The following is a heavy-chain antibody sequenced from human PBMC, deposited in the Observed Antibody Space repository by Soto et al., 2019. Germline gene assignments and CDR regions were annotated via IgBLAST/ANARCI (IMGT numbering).Heavy chain of an antibody. CDR3: ARVSCSGGSCIDY. CDR1: GFTFSSYW. Sequence: GSLRLACAASGFTFSSYWMHWVRQVPGKGLVWVSRMNSDGSSTSYADSVKGRFTISRDNAKNTLYLQMNGLRAEDTAVYYCARVSCSGGSCIDYWGQGTLVTVSS. D-gene: IGHD2-15*01. CDR2: MNSDGSST. J-gene: IGHJ4*02. V-gene: IGHV3-74*01.